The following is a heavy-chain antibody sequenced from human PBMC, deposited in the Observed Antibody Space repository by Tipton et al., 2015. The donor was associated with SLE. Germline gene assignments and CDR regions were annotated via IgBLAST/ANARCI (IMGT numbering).Heavy chain of an antibody. CDR3: ARESSYYGSGSYYNVDY. CDR2: INTDNGDT. CDR1: GYTFSNYG. V-gene: IGHV1-18*01. J-gene: IGHJ4*02. D-gene: IGHD3-10*01. Sequence: QVQLVQSGAEVKKPGASVKVSCRASGYTFSNYGLSWVRQAPGQGLEWVGWINTDNGDTGNAQSLQGRVTMTTDTSTSTAYMELKSLRSDDTAVYYCARESSYYGSGSYYNVDYWGQGTLVTVSS.